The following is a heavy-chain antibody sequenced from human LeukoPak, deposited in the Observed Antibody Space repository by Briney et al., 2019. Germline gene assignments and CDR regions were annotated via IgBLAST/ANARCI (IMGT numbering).Heavy chain of an antibody. CDR3: AKPFDGSWRSHFDD. CDR2: ISFDGSNK. D-gene: IGHD3-10*01. CDR1: GFTFSTYG. V-gene: IGHV3-30*18. J-gene: IGHJ4*02. Sequence: GGSLRLSCAASGFTFSTYGMHWVRQAPGKGLEWVALISFDGSNKYYADSVKGRFTISRDNSKNTLYLQMNSLRAEDTAVYSFAKPFDGSWRSHFDDWGQGTLVT.